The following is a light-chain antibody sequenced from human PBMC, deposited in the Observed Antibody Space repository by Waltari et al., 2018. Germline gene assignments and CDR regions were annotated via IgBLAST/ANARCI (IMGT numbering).Light chain of an antibody. CDR2: EVS. V-gene: IGLV2-14*01. J-gene: IGLJ1*01. CDR1: SSHVGGYHY. CDR3: SSYTSSSTYV. Sequence: QSALTQPASVSGSPGQSITISCTGTSSHVGGYHYLSWYQQHPGKPPKLMMYEVSNRPSGVANRFSGSKSGNTGSLTISGLQDEDEADYYCSSYTSSSTYVFGTGTKVTVL.